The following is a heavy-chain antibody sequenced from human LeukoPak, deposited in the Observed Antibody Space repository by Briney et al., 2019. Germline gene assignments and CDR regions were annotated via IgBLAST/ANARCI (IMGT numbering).Heavy chain of an antibody. J-gene: IGHJ4*02. CDR2: IRNKANSYTT. Sequence: PGGSLRLSCAAPGFTSSDHYMDWVRQAPGKGLEWVGRIRNKANSYTTQYAASVKGRFTVSRDDSKNSVYLEVNSLKTEDTAVYYCARGGRGIDYWGQGTLVSVSS. V-gene: IGHV3-72*01. CDR1: GFTSSDHY. CDR3: ARGGRGIDY. D-gene: IGHD3-16*01.